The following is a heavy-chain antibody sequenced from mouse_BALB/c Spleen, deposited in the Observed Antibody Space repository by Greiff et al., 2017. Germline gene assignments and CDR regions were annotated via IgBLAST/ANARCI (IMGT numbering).Heavy chain of an antibody. Sequence: EVNVVESGGGLVKPGGSLKLSCAASGFTFSSYAMSWVRQTPEKRLEWVASISSGGSTYYPDSVKGRFTISRDNARNILYLQMSSLRSEDTAMYYCARVGYDYDGGRNYYAMDYWGQGTSVTVSS. J-gene: IGHJ4*01. V-gene: IGHV5-6-5*01. CDR1: GFTFSSYA. CDR3: ARVGYDYDGGRNYYAMDY. D-gene: IGHD2-4*01. CDR2: ISSGGST.